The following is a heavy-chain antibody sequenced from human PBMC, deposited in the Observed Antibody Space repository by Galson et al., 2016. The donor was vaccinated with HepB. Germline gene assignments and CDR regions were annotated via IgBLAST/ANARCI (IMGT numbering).Heavy chain of an antibody. CDR1: GFNFYDYT. D-gene: IGHD2-8*01. CDR3: AKDTKYAIDY. J-gene: IGHJ4*02. CDR2: INWDATNK. V-gene: IGHV3-43*01. Sequence: SLRLSCAASGFNFYDYTMHWVRQAPGQGLEWLSFINWDATNKKYPDSVKGRFTISRDNSKNALYLQMNSLRTEDTAFYYCAKDTKYAIDYWGRGTLVTVSS.